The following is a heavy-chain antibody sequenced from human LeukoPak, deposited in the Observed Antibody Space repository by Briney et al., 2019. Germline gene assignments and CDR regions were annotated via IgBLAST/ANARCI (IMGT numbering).Heavy chain of an antibody. CDR2: ISSNGGST. CDR3: AKDHMIVVVLGAFDI. CDR1: GFTFSSYG. V-gene: IGHV3-64*04. J-gene: IGHJ3*02. Sequence: GGSLRLSCSASGFTFSSYGMHWVRQAPGKGLEYVSAISSNGGSTYYADSVKGRFTISRDNSKNTLYLQMNSLSAEDTAVYYCAKDHMIVVVLGAFDIWGQGTMVTVSS. D-gene: IGHD3-22*01.